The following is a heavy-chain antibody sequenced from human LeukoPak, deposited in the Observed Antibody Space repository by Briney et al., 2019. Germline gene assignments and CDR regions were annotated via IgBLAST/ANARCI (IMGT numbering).Heavy chain of an antibody. CDR1: GGSISSYY. CDR3: ARDRILLWFGELSYDPYYFDY. D-gene: IGHD3-10*01. Sequence: SETLSLTCTVSGGSISSYYWSWIRQPAGKGLEWIGRIYTSGSTNYNPSLKSRVTISVDTSKNQFSLKLSSVTAADTAVYYCARDRILLWFGELSYDPYYFDYWGQGTLVTVSS. J-gene: IGHJ4*02. CDR2: IYTSGST. V-gene: IGHV4-4*07.